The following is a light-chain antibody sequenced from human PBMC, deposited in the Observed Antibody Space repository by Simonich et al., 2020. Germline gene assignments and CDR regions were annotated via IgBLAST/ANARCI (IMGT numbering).Light chain of an antibody. V-gene: IGLV4-69*01. CDR3: QTWGTGIVV. Sequence: QLVLTQSPSASASLGASVKLPCTLSSGHSSYAIAWHPQQPEKGPRYLMKLNSDGSHSKGDGIPDRFSGSSSGAERYLTISSLQSEDEADYYCQTWGTGIVVFGGGTKLTVL. CDR2: LNSDGSH. J-gene: IGLJ2*01. CDR1: SGHSSYA.